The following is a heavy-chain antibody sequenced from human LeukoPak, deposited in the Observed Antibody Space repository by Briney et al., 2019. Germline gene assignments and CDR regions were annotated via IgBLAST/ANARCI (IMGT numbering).Heavy chain of an antibody. J-gene: IGHJ4*02. CDR3: AKGSNLDWLSPVGY. V-gene: IGHV3-9*01. D-gene: IGHD3-9*01. CDR1: GFTFDDYA. Sequence: GGSLRLSCAVSGFTFDDYAMHWVRQAPGKGLEWVSGISWNSGSIGYADSVKGRFTISRDNAKNSLYLQMNSLRAEDTALYYCAKGSNLDWLSPVGYWGQGTLVTVSS. CDR2: ISWNSGSI.